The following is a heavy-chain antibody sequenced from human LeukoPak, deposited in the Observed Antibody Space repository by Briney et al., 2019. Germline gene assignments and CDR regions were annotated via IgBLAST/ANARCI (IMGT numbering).Heavy chain of an antibody. J-gene: IGHJ4*02. CDR1: GLTFSRYW. CDR2: IKSDGTTT. V-gene: IGHV3-74*01. D-gene: IGHD3-10*01. CDR3: ATTSRGFDY. Sequence: GGSLRLSCAASGLTFSRYWMHWVRQAPGKGLVWVSRIKSDGTTTIYADSVKGRFTISRDNAKNTLYLQMNSLRAEDTAVFYCATTSRGFDYWGQGTLVTVSS.